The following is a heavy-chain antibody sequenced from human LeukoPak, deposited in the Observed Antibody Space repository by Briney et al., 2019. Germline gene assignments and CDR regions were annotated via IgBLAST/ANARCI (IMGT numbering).Heavy chain of an antibody. V-gene: IGHV3-7*03. Sequence: PGGSLRLSCAASGFTFSSYWMSWVRQAPGKGLEWVANIKQDGSEKYYVDSVKGRFTISRDNFKNTLYVQMNSLTAEDTAVYYCAKVGPSGGWTYWYFDLWGRGTLVTVSS. CDR2: IKQDGSEK. CDR1: GFTFSSYW. CDR3: AKVGPSGGWTYWYFDL. J-gene: IGHJ2*01. D-gene: IGHD2-15*01.